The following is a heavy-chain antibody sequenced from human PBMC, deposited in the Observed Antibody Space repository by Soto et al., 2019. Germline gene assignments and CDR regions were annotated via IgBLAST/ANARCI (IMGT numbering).Heavy chain of an antibody. V-gene: IGHV4-39*01. CDR1: GGSISSGDYY. J-gene: IGHJ4*02. CDR3: ARQWGGSLYVDY. CDR2: IYYSGST. Sequence: SETLSLTCTVSGGSISSGDYYRSWIRQPPGKGLEWIGYIYYSGSTYYNPSLKSRVTISVDTSKNQFSLKLSSVTAADTAVYYCARQWGGSLYVDYWGQGTLVTVSS. D-gene: IGHD3-16*02.